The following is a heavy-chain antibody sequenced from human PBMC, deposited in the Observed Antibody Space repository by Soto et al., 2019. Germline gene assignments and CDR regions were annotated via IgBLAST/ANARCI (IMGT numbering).Heavy chain of an antibody. CDR2: IIGSGVTA. J-gene: IGHJ4*02. CDR3: AKNSAATIRVGFDY. Sequence: EVQLLESGGGLVQPGGSLTLSCAASGFTFSSYAMNWVRQAPGKGLEWVSTIIGSGVTAYYADSVKGRFTISSDNSKNTLYLHMNSLRAEDTAVYFCAKNSAATIRVGFDYWGQGTLVTVSS. D-gene: IGHD5-12*01. CDR1: GFTFSSYA. V-gene: IGHV3-23*01.